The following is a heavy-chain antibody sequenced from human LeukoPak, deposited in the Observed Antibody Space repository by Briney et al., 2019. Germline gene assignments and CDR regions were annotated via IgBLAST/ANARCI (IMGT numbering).Heavy chain of an antibody. D-gene: IGHD1-1*01. CDR3: AINFRGTGDYFDY. V-gene: IGHV1-2*06. CDR2: INPNSGGT. J-gene: IGHJ4*02. Sequence: GASVKVSCKASGYTFTGYYMHWVRQAPGQGLEWMGRINPNSGGTNYAQKFQGRVTMTEDTSTDTAYMELSSLRSEDTAVYYCAINFRGTGDYFDYWGQGTLVTVSS. CDR1: GYTFTGYY.